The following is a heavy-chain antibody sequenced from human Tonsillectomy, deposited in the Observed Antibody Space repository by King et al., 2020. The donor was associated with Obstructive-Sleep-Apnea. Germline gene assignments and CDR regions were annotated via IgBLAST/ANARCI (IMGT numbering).Heavy chain of an antibody. CDR1: GGSISSSSYY. CDR2: IYYSGST. CDR3: ATDRGSYPAPPPFY. D-gene: IGHD1-26*01. Sequence: LQLQESGPGLVKPSETLSLTCTVSGGSISSSSYYWGWIRQPPGKGLEWIGSIYYSGSTYYNPSLKSRVTISVDTSKNQFSLKLGSVTAADTAVYYCATDRGSYPAPPPFYWGQGTLVTVSS. J-gene: IGHJ4*02. V-gene: IGHV4-39*07.